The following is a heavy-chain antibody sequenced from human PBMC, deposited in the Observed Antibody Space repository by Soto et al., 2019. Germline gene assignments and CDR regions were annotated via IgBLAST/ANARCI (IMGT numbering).Heavy chain of an antibody. CDR1: GFTFNTYV. D-gene: IGHD6-13*01. CDR3: AKGEAAAGTSSWFDP. J-gene: IGHJ5*02. CDR2: ISGSGGST. V-gene: IGHV3-23*01. Sequence: PGGSLRLSCAASGFTFNTYVMNWVRQAPGKGLEWVSGISGSGGSTYYADSVKGRFTISRDNSKNTLYLQMNSLRAEGTAVYYCAKGEAAAGTSSWFDPWGQGTLVTVSS.